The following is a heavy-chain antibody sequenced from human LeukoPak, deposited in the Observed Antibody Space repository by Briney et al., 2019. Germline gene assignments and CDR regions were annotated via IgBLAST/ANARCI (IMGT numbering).Heavy chain of an antibody. Sequence: PGGSLRLSCAASGFTFSSYEINWVRQAPGKGLEWVSYISSSGSTIYYADSVKGRFTISRDNAKNSLYLQMNSLRAEDTAVYYCARDSGYSYGAGDYYYYYGMDVWGQGTTVTVSS. J-gene: IGHJ6*02. D-gene: IGHD5-18*01. V-gene: IGHV3-48*03. CDR2: ISSSGSTI. CDR3: ARDSGYSYGAGDYYYYYGMDV. CDR1: GFTFSSYE.